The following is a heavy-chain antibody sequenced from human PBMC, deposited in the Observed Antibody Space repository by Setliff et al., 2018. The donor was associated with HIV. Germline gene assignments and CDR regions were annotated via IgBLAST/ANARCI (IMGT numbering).Heavy chain of an antibody. D-gene: IGHD3-3*01. V-gene: IGHV5-51*01. CDR1: GYSFTNYW. Sequence: GESLKISCKGSGYSFTNYWIGWVRQMPGKGLEWLGIIHPGDSDTQYSPSLQGQVTISADKSTSTAYLQMNSLRAEDTPVYYCARDATYYNFWSGSYDSFDVWGPGTMVTVSS. CDR3: ARDATYYNFWSGSYDSFDV. CDR2: IHPGDSDT. J-gene: IGHJ3*01.